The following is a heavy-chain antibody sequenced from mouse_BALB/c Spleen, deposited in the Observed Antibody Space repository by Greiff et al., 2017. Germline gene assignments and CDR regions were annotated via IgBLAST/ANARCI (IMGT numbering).Heavy chain of an antibody. CDR3: AKPYDDCGRAWFAY. J-gene: IGHJ3*01. CDR1: GFSLTSYG. D-gene: IGHD2-4*01. Sequence: VQLVESGPGLVAPSQSLSISCTASGFSLTSYGVSWVSQPPGKGLEWLGVIWGDGSTNYHSALISRLSISKDNSKSQVFLKLNSLQTDDTATYYCAKPYDDCGRAWFAYWGQGTLVTVSA. CDR2: IWGDGST. V-gene: IGHV2-3*01.